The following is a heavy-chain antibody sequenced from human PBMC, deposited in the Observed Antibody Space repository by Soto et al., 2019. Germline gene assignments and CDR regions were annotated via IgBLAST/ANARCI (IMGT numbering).Heavy chain of an antibody. Sequence: GESLKISCKGSGYTFTNYWIGWVRQMPGKGLEWMGIIYPGDSDTKYNPSFQGQVTISADKSITTTYLPWSSLKASDTAIYYCAASIFYYGMDVWSQGTTVTVSS. CDR3: AASIFYYGMDV. CDR1: GYTFTNYW. CDR2: IYPGDSDT. J-gene: IGHJ6*02. V-gene: IGHV5-51*01.